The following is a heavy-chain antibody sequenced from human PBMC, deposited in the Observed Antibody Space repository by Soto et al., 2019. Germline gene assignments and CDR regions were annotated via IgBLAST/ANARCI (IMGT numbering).Heavy chain of an antibody. CDR1: GFTFSSYS. CDR3: ARQWRGWDY. V-gene: IGHV3-48*01. J-gene: IGHJ4*02. D-gene: IGHD3-3*01. Sequence: EVQLVESGGGLVQPGGSLRLSCAASGFTFSSYSMNWVRQAPGKGLEWVSYISSSSSTIYYADSEKGRFTISRDNAKNSLYLQMNSLRAEDTAVYYCARQWRGWDYWGQGTLVTVSS. CDR2: ISSSSSTI.